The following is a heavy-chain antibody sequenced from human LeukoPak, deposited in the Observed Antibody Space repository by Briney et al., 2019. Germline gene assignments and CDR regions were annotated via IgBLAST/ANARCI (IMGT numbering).Heavy chain of an antibody. CDR2: IYPGDSDT. J-gene: IGHJ4*02. CDR3: ARLAVAGKRSPYADY. V-gene: IGHV5-51*01. Sequence: GESLKISCKGSGYSFTNYWIAWVRQMPGKGLEWMGIIYPGDSDTRYSPSFQGQVTISADKSISTAYLQWSSLKASDTAMYYCARLAVAGKRSPYADYWGQRTLVTVSS. D-gene: IGHD6-19*01. CDR1: GYSFTNYW.